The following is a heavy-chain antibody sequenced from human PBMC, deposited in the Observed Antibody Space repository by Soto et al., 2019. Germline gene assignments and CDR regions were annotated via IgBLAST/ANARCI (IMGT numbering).Heavy chain of an antibody. CDR2: INPGNGDT. V-gene: IGHV1-3*01. Sequence: ASVKVSCKASGYTFTTYTLQWLRQAPGQSLEWMGWINPGNGDTKYSQTFQGRVTITSDTSASTAYMELSSLRSEDTAVYYCTRDPGRSWFDPWGQGTLVTVPS. CDR1: GYTFTTYT. D-gene: IGHD3-10*01. CDR3: TRDPGRSWFDP. J-gene: IGHJ5*02.